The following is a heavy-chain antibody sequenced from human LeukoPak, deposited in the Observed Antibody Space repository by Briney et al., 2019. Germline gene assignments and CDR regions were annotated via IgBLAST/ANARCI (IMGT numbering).Heavy chain of an antibody. Sequence: SETLSLTCTVSGGSISSSSYYWGWIRPPPGKGLEWIGSIYYSGSTYYNPSLKSRVTMSLDTSKNQLSLNLSSVAAADTAVYYCARSGGSGFQLDSWGQGTLVTVSS. J-gene: IGHJ4*02. CDR2: IYYSGST. CDR1: GGSISSSSYY. V-gene: IGHV4-39*07. D-gene: IGHD1-26*01. CDR3: ARSGGSGFQLDS.